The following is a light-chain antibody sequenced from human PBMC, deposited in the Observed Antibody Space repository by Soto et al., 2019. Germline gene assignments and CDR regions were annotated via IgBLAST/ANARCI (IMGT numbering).Light chain of an antibody. CDR1: GSDVGLYNF. V-gene: IGLV2-14*01. CDR2: EVT. CDR3: SSYTLSTTWV. Sequence: QSVLTQPASVSGSPGQSITISCTGTGSDVGLYNFVSWYLQYPGKAPKLIIYEVTNRPSGVSNRFSGSKSGNTASLTISGLQAEDEADYYCSSYTLSTTWVFGGGTKVTVL. J-gene: IGLJ3*02.